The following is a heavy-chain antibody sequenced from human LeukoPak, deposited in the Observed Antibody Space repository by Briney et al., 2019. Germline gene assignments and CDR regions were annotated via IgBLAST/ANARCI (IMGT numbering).Heavy chain of an antibody. Sequence: SHTLHMTCTTLCRSISSGGYSWNWILQTPVKGLEWIGGVYHSGSTYYTPYLKSRVIISIDRSKNHVSLKLSSVTAADTAVFFFKQKTAYEILTGFDYWGQGTLVTVSS. J-gene: IGHJ4*02. CDR1: CRSISSGGYS. V-gene: IGHV4-30-2*01. CDR2: VYHSGST. D-gene: IGHD3-9*01. CDR3: KQKTAYEILTGFDY.